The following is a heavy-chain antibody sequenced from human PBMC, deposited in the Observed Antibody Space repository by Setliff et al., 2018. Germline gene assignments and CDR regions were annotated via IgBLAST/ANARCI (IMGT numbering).Heavy chain of an antibody. CDR2: INHSGST. J-gene: IGHJ3*02. Sequence: SETLSLTCAVYGGSFSGYYWSWIRQPPGKGLEWIGEINHSGSTNYNPSLKSRVTISVDTSKNQFSLKLSSVTAADTAVYYCARVPRFTDIRNAFDIWGQGTMVTVSS. CDR1: GGSFSGYY. V-gene: IGHV4-34*09. D-gene: IGHD5-12*01. CDR3: ARVPRFTDIRNAFDI.